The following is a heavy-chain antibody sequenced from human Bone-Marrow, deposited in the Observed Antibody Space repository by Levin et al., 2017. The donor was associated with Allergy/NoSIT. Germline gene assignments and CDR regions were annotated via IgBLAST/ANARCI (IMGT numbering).Heavy chain of an antibody. CDR3: VKDMSPEYYYDSSGAFNY. CDR1: GFTFDDYA. CDR2: ISLNSGNI. J-gene: IGHJ4*02. Sequence: HAGGSLRLSCAASGFTFDDYAMHWVRQGPGKGLEWVSGISLNSGNIGYADSVKGRFTISRDNAKKSLYLQMNSLRAEDTALYYCVKDMSPEYYYDSSGAFNYWGQGTLVTVSS. D-gene: IGHD3-22*01. V-gene: IGHV3-9*01.